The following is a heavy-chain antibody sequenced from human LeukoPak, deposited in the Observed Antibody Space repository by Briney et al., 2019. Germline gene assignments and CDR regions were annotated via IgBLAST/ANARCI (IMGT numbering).Heavy chain of an antibody. D-gene: IGHD3-3*01. CDR2: IYYSGST. CDR3: ARLAIFGVVIIQYYFDY. Sequence: SETLSLTCTVSGGSISSSSYYWGWIRQPPGKGLEWIGSIYYSGSTYYNPSLKSRVTISVDTSKNQFSLKLSSVTAADTAVYYCARLAIFGVVIIQYYFDYWGRGTLVTVSS. V-gene: IGHV4-39*01. J-gene: IGHJ4*02. CDR1: GGSISSSSYY.